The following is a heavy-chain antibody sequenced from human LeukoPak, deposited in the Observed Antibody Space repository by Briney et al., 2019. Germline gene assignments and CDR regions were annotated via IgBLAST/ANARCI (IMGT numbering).Heavy chain of an antibody. CDR3: ARGDGRFCSGGSCYSQH. V-gene: IGHV1-2*02. D-gene: IGHD2-15*01. J-gene: IGHJ1*01. Sequence: GASVKVSCKASGYTFTSYDINWVRQATGQGLEWMGWINPNSGGTNYAQKFQGRVTMTRDTSISTAYMELSSLRSDDTAEYYCARGDGRFCSGGSCYSQHWGQGTLVTVSS. CDR2: INPNSGGT. CDR1: GYTFTSYD.